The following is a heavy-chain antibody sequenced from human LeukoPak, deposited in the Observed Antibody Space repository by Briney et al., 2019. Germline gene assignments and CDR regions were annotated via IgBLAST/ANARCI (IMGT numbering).Heavy chain of an antibody. J-gene: IGHJ6*02. CDR1: GFTFSSYA. V-gene: IGHV3-30-3*01. D-gene: IGHD1-26*01. CDR2: ISYDGSNK. Sequence: PGRSLRLSCAASGFTFSSYAMHWVRQAPGKGLEWVAVISYDGSNKYYADSVKGRFTISRDNSKNTLYLQMNSLRAEDTAVYYCARDDSPGSYGLYYGMDVWGQGTTVTVSS. CDR3: ARDDSPGSYGLYYGMDV.